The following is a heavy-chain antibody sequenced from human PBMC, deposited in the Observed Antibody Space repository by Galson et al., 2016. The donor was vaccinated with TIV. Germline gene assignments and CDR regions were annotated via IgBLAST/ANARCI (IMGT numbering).Heavy chain of an antibody. CDR2: IYYTGST. V-gene: IGHV4-39*07. CDR3: ARTAGAGIAARVLFDY. CDR1: GGSIISSYY. D-gene: IGHD6-6*01. Sequence: ETLSLTCSVSGGSIISSYYWGWIRQTPGKGLEWIATIYYTGSTYYNPSLKTPVSISVDTPRNQFSLNLSSVTAADTAVYFCARTAGAGIAARVLFDYWGQGTLVTVSS. J-gene: IGHJ4*02.